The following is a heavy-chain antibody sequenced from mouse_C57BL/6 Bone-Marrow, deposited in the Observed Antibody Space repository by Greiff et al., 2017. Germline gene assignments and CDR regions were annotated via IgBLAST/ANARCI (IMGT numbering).Heavy chain of an antibody. D-gene: IGHD1-1*01. CDR1: GYTFTSYG. Sequence: VQLQQSGAELARPGASVKLSCKASGYTFTSYGLSWVKQRTGQGLEWIGEIYPRSGNTYYNEKFKGKATLTADKSSSTAYMELRSLTSENSAVYFGARYYCGSILLSYWGQGTLVTGS. CDR3: ARYYCGSILLSY. CDR2: IYPRSGNT. V-gene: IGHV1-81*01. J-gene: IGHJ3*01.